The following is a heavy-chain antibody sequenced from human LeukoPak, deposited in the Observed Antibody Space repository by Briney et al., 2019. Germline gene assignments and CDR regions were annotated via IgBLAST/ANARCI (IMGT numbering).Heavy chain of an antibody. CDR1: GGSISSGSYY. Sequence: SETLSLTCTVSGGSISSGSYYWSRIRQPAGKRLEWIGRIYTSGSTNYNPSLKSRVTMSVDTSKNQFSLKLSSVTAADTAVYYCARGSKAVAGTREDYWGQGTLVTVSS. V-gene: IGHV4-61*02. J-gene: IGHJ4*02. CDR2: IYTSGST. D-gene: IGHD6-19*01. CDR3: ARGSKAVAGTREDY.